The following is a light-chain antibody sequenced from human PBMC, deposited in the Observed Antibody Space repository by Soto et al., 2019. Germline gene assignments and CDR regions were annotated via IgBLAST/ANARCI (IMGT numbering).Light chain of an antibody. CDR3: SSFTGTSSQFV. Sequence: QSALTQPASVSGSPGQSISFSCTGSNSDVGTSVYVSWYQQHPGKAPKLMIYEVNNRPSGVSDRFSGSKSGNTASLTISRLQAEDEADYFCSSFTGTSSQFVFGSGTKVTVL. CDR2: EVN. CDR1: NSDVGTSVY. J-gene: IGLJ1*01. V-gene: IGLV2-14*01.